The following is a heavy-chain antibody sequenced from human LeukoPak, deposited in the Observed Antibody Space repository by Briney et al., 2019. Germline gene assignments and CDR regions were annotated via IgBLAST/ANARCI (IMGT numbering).Heavy chain of an antibody. CDR2: IHTTGST. D-gene: IGHD3-10*01. J-gene: IGHJ4*02. Sequence: PSETLSLTCTVSGDSISTYYWSWIRQSAGKGLEWIGRIHTTGSTNYNPSLKSRVTISVDTSKNQFSLKLSSVTAADTAVYYCARGPDYYGSGSYYLRNRYYFDYWGQGTLVTVSS. V-gene: IGHV4-4*07. CDR1: GDSISTYY. CDR3: ARGPDYYGSGSYYLRNRYYFDY.